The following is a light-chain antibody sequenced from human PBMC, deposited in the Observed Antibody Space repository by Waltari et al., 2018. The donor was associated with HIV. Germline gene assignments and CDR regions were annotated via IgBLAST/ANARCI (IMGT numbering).Light chain of an antibody. J-gene: IGKJ1*01. CDR2: GAS. CDR1: QNVNTN. CDR3: QQYEFWPT. V-gene: IGKV3-15*01. Sequence: VVLTQSPASLSLSPGETVTISCTASQNVNTNLAWYQHRPGQAPRLVRCGASTRSAGLPARFIGGGSGTNFTLTIRNVQSEDFAVYYCQQYEFWPTFGQGTKV.